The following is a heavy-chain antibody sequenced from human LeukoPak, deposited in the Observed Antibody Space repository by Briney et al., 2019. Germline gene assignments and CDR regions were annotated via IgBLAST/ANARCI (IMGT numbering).Heavy chain of an antibody. CDR3: ARLSSPLGSSYYFDY. J-gene: IGHJ4*02. D-gene: IGHD1-26*01. CDR2: IYYSGST. V-gene: IGHV4-59*01. CDR1: GGSISSYY. Sequence: SETLSLTCTVSGGSISSYYWSWIWQPPGKGLEWIGYIYYSGSTNYNPSLKSRVTISVDTSKNQFSLKLSSVTAADTAVYYCARLSSPLGSSYYFDYWGQGTLVTVSS.